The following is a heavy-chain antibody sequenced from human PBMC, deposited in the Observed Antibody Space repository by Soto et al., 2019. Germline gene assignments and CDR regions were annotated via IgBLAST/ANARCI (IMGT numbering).Heavy chain of an antibody. D-gene: IGHD2-2*01. Sequence: GGSLRLSCGASGFTFSSYGMHWVRPAPGKGLEWVAVISYDGSNKYYADSVKGRFTISRDNSKNTLYLQMNSLRAEDTAVYYCAKTGGVPAAKTRDYYYYYMDVWGKGTTVTVSS. CDR2: ISYDGSNK. CDR1: GFTFSSYG. V-gene: IGHV3-30*18. CDR3: AKTGGVPAAKTRDYYYYYMDV. J-gene: IGHJ6*03.